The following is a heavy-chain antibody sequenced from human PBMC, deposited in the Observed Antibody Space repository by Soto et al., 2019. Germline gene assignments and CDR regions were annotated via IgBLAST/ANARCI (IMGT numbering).Heavy chain of an antibody. CDR3: ARAVAAGTTFSSTMFDP. CDR1: GGTFSSYA. V-gene: IGHV1-69*13. J-gene: IGHJ5*02. CDR2: IIPIFGTA. D-gene: IGHD6-13*01. Sequence: GASVKVSCKASGGTFSSYAISWVRQAPGQGLEWMGGIIPIFGTANYAQKFQGRVTITADESTSTAYMELSSLRSEDTAVYYCARAVAAGTTFSSTMFDPWGQGTLVTVSS.